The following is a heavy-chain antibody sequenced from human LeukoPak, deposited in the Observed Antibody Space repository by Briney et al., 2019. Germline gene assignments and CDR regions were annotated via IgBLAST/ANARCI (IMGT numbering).Heavy chain of an antibody. D-gene: IGHD6-19*01. CDR2: IIPILGIA. J-gene: IGHJ4*02. CDR1: GGTFSSYA. Sequence: ASVKVSCKASGGTFSSYAISWVRQAPGQGLEWMGRIIPILGIANYAQKFQGRVTITADKSTGTAHMELSSLRSEDTAVYYCARDHMRQWLPYYFDYWGQGTLVTVSS. V-gene: IGHV1-69*04. CDR3: ARDHMRQWLPYYFDY.